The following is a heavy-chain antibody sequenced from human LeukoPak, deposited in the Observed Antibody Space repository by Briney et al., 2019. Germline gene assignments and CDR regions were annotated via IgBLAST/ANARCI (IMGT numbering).Heavy chain of an antibody. CDR1: GFSFSTYS. CDR3: ASPTISRSLDY. CDR2: ISSSSSTI. Sequence: GGSLRLSCAASGFSFSTYSMNWVRQAPGKGLEWVSYISSSSSTIYYADSVKGRFTISRHNAKHSLYLQMNSLRAEDTAVYYCASPTISRSLDYWGQGTLVTVSS. D-gene: IGHD1-26*01. J-gene: IGHJ4*02. V-gene: IGHV3-48*01.